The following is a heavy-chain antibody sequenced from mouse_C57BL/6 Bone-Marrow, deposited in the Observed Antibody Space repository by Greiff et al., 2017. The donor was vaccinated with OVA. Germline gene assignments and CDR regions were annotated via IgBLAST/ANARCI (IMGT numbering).Heavy chain of an antibody. Sequence: VQLQQSGPELVKPGASVKISCKASGYSFTGYYMNWVKQSPEKSLEWIGEINPSTGGTTYNQKFKAKATLTVDKSSSTAYMQLKSLKTEDSAVYYCARGGTSPFAYGGQGTLVTVSA. CDR3: ARGGTSPFAY. D-gene: IGHD4-1*01. V-gene: IGHV1-42*01. CDR1: GYSFTGYY. J-gene: IGHJ3*01. CDR2: INPSTGGT.